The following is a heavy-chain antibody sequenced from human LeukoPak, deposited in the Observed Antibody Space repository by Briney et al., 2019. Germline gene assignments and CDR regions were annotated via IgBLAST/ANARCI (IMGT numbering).Heavy chain of an antibody. CDR2: ISYDGSNK. CDR1: GFTFSSYA. J-gene: IGHJ4*02. Sequence: GGSLRLSCAASGFTFSSYAMHWVRQAPGKGLEWVAVISYDGSNKYYADSVKGRFTISRDNSKNTLYLQMNSLRAEDAAVYYCAKRYYDFWSGYYPFDYWGQGTLVTVSS. CDR3: AKRYYDFWSGYYPFDY. V-gene: IGHV3-30-3*02. D-gene: IGHD3-3*01.